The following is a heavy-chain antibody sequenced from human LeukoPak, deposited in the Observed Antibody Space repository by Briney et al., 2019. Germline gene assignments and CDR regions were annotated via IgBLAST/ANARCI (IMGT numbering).Heavy chain of an antibody. CDR1: GLIFSSYA. Sequence: GGSLRLSCSASGLIFSSYAMHWVRQAPGKGLEWVSVIYSGGSTYYADSVKGRFTISRDNSKNTLCLQMNSLRAEDTAVYYCARDNVGWFDPWGQGTLVTVSS. V-gene: IGHV3-53*01. J-gene: IGHJ5*02. CDR2: IYSGGST. D-gene: IGHD2-15*01. CDR3: ARDNVGWFDP.